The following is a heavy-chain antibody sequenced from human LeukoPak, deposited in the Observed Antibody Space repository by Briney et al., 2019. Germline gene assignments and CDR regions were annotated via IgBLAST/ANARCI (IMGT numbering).Heavy chain of an antibody. CDR1: GFNFSSYA. CDR2: ISYDGSNK. J-gene: IGHJ4*02. V-gene: IGHV3-30*04. CDR3: ARDGSGSGSIDY. Sequence: GRSLRLSCAASGFNFSSYAMHWVRQAPGKGLEWVAVISYDGSNKYYADSVKGRFTISRDNSKNTLYLQMNSLRAEDTAVYYCARDGSGSGSIDYWGQGTLATVSS. D-gene: IGHD3-10*01.